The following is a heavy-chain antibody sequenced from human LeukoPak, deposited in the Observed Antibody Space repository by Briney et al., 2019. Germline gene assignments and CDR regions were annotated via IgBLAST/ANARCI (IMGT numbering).Heavy chain of an antibody. V-gene: IGHV1-2*02. J-gene: IGHJ5*02. CDR2: INPNSGGT. D-gene: IGHD3-22*01. CDR3: ARDIPSPDSSGYYSVNWFDP. CDR1: GYTFTGYY. Sequence: ASVKVSCKASGYTFTGYYMHWVRQAPGQGLEWMGWINPNSGGTKYAQKFQGRVTMTRDTSISTAYMELSRLRSDDTAVYYCARDIPSPDSSGYYSVNWFDPWGQGTLVTVSS.